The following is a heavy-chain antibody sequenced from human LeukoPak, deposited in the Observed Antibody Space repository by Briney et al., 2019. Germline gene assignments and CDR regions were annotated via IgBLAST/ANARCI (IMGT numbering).Heavy chain of an antibody. D-gene: IGHD5-12*01. V-gene: IGHV7-4-1*02. Sequence: GASVKVSCKASGYTFNKYAMNWVRQAPGQGLEWMGWINTNTENPTYAQGFTGRFVFSLDTSVSTAYLHISSLKAEDTAVYYCARENSGYDGLSRFDPWGQGTLVTVSS. CDR1: GYTFNKYA. CDR3: ARENSGYDGLSRFDP. J-gene: IGHJ5*02. CDR2: INTNTENP.